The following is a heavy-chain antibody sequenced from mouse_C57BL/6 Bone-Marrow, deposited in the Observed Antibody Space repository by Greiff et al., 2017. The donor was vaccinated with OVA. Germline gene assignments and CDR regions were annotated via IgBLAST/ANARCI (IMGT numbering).Heavy chain of an antibody. CDR3: ASTSYYYGSSPFAY. Sequence: VMLVESGPGLVAPSQSLSITCTVSGFSLTSYGVDWVRQSPGKGLEWLGVIWGVGSTNYNSALKSRLSISKDNSKSQVFLKMNSLQTDDTAMYYCASTSYYYGSSPFAYWGQGTLVTVSA. J-gene: IGHJ3*01. D-gene: IGHD1-1*01. CDR1: GFSLTSYG. V-gene: IGHV2-6*01. CDR2: IWGVGST.